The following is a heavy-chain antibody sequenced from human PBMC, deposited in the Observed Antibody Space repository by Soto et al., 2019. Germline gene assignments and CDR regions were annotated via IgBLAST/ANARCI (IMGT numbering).Heavy chain of an antibody. CDR2: ISYSWST. J-gene: IGHJ4*02. D-gene: IGHD1-26*01. CDR1: GGSIRSEDYY. Sequence: QVQLQESGPGLVKPSQTLSLTCTVSGGSIRSEDYYWRWIRQPPGKGLEWIGYISYSWSTAYKSSLRNRVLITVDTSRNQVSLKLNSATASETAVYYCARVRIVGSTTFDSWGQGTLVTVSS. CDR3: ARVRIVGSTTFDS. V-gene: IGHV4-30-4*01.